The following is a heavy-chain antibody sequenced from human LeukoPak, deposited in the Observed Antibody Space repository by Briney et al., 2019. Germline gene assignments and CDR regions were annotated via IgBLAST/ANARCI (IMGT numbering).Heavy chain of an antibody. CDR1: GFTVNNNY. D-gene: IGHD1-1*01. V-gene: IGHV3-66*01. CDR3: ARDPPAVTTNTCA. J-gene: IGHJ5*02. Sequence: PGGSLRLSCAASGFTVNNNYMNWVRQAPGKGLERVSLIYSGGTTSYADSVKGRFTISRDNSKNTLYLQMNSLRVEDTAVYYCARDPPAVTTNTCAWGQGTLVTVSS. CDR2: IYSGGTT.